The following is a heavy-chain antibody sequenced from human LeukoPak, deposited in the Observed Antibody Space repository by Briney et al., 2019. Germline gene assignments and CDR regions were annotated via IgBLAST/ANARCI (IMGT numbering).Heavy chain of an antibody. Sequence: PSETLSLTCAVYGGSFSGYYWSWIRQPPGKGLEWIGEINHSGSTNYNPSLKSRVTISVDTSKNQFSLKLSSVTAADTAVYYCARLTSSSWYNYYYYYYMDVWGKGTTVTISS. CDR1: GGSFSGYY. CDR2: INHSGST. CDR3: ARLTSSSWYNYYYYYYMDV. V-gene: IGHV4-34*01. J-gene: IGHJ6*03. D-gene: IGHD6-13*01.